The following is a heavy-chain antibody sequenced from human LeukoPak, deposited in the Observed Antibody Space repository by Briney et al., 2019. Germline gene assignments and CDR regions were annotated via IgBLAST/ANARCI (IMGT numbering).Heavy chain of an antibody. V-gene: IGHV1-2*02. J-gene: IGHJ4*02. CDR2: IDSNSGGT. CDR1: GYTFTGFN. D-gene: IGHD4-17*01. CDR3: ARGGNIYGDYYFDY. Sequence: ASVKLSCKASGYTFTGFNMHWVRQAPGQGLEWMGWIDSNSGGTSYAQTFKGRVTMTRDTSISTAYMELSEMRSDDTAVYYCARGGNIYGDYYFDYWGQGTLVTVSS.